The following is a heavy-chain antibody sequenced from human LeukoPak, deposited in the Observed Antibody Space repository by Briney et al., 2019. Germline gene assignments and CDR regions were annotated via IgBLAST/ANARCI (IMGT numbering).Heavy chain of an antibody. CDR3: TRTYSSSSIEY. V-gene: IGHV4-59*01. D-gene: IGHD6-6*01. J-gene: IGHJ4*02. CDR2: IFYTGST. Sequence: SETLSLTCTVSGGSISTYSWSWIRQPPGKGLEWHGYIFYTGSTNYNPSPKSRVTMSIDTSKNQFSLKLSSVTAADTAVYYCTRTYSSSSIEYWGQGALVSVSS. CDR1: GGSISTYS.